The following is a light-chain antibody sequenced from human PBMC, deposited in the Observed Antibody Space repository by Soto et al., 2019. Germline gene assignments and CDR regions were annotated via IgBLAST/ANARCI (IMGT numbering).Light chain of an antibody. Sequence: EIVMTQSPATLSVSPGERATLSCRASQTISRNLAWYQQKPGQAPRLLISRASTRATDIPARFSGSGSGTEFTHTISGLQSEDFAVYYCQQYNDWPLTFGGGTKVEIK. CDR3: QQYNDWPLT. V-gene: IGKV3-15*01. CDR2: RAS. CDR1: QTISRN. J-gene: IGKJ4*01.